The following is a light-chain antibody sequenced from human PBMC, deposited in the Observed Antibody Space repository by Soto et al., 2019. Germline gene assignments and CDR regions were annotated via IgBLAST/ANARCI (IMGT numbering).Light chain of an antibody. V-gene: IGLV4-69*01. CDR2: LHSDGSH. Sequence: QPVLTQSPSASASLGASVKLTCTLSSGHSSYAIAWHQQQPEKGPRFLMKLHSDGSHIKGDGIPDRFSGSSSGAERYLTISSLQSEDEADYYCQTWGTGIHVFGGGTKLTVL. CDR1: SGHSSYA. J-gene: IGLJ3*02. CDR3: QTWGTGIHV.